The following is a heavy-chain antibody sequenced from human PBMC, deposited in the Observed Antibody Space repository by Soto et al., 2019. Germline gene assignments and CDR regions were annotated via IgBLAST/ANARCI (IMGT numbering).Heavy chain of an antibody. J-gene: IGHJ6*02. CDR2: IIPIFGTA. CDR3: AREREDSITGTPYYYYGMDV. Sequence: SVKVSCKASGGTFSSYAISWVRQAPGQGLEWMGGIIPIFGTANYAQKFQGRVTITADESTSTAYMELSSLRSEDTAVYYCAREREDSITGTPYYYYGMDVWGQGTTVTVSS. V-gene: IGHV1-69*13. CDR1: GGTFSSYA. D-gene: IGHD1-7*01.